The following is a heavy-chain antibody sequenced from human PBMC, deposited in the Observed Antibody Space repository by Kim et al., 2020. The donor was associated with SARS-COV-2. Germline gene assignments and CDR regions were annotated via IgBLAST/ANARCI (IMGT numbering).Heavy chain of an antibody. J-gene: IGHJ4*02. CDR2: FDPEDGET. CDR1: GYTLTELS. CDR3: ATVWVGATRVALDY. V-gene: IGHV1-24*01. D-gene: IGHD1-26*01. Sequence: ASVKVSCKVSGYTLTELSMHWVRQAPGKGLEWMGGFDPEDGETIYAQKFQGRVTMTEDTSTDTAYMELSSLRSEDTAVYYCATVWVGATRVALDYWGQGTLVTVSS.